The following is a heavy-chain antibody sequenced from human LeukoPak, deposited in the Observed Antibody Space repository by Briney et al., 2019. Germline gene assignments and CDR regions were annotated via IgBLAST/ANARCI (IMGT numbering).Heavy chain of an antibody. Sequence: PGGSLRLSCAASGFTFNIYNMHWVRQAPGKGLEWVAVIWYDGSNNYYADSVKGRFTISRDNSKNTLYLQMNSLRAEDTAVYYCARRGDDFDYWGQGTLVTVSS. CDR2: IWYDGSNN. V-gene: IGHV3-33*01. CDR1: GFTFNIYN. J-gene: IGHJ4*02. D-gene: IGHD3-10*01. CDR3: ARRGDDFDY.